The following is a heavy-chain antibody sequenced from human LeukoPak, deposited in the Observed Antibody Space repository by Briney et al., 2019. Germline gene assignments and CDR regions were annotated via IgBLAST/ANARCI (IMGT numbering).Heavy chain of an antibody. V-gene: IGHV3-7*01. Sequence: ETLSLTCTVSGGSISSYYWSWVRQAPGKGLEWVANIKQDGSEKSYVGSVTGRFTISRDNAKNSLYLQMNSLRAEDTAVYYCARDLIVVVPVHDWGQGTLVTVSS. CDR2: IKQDGSEK. CDR3: ARDLIVVVPVHD. CDR1: GGSISSYY. J-gene: IGHJ4*02. D-gene: IGHD2-2*01.